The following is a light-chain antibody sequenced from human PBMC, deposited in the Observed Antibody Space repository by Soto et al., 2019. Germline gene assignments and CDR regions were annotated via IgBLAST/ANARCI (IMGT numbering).Light chain of an antibody. CDR2: DSS. V-gene: IGKV3-11*01. CDR3: QQRSNWHRK. J-gene: IGKJ1*01. CDR1: QSVSSY. Sequence: EIVLTQSPATLSLSPGERATLSCRASQSVSSYLAWYQQKPGQAPRLLTYDSSNRAAGIPARFSGSGSGTDFTFTISSLEPEDFPVYYCQQRSNWHRKFGQGTQVESK.